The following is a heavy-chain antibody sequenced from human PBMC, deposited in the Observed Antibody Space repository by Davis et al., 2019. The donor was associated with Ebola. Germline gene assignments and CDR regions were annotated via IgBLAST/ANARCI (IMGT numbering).Heavy chain of an antibody. J-gene: IGHJ6*04. CDR3: ASGFRMDV. D-gene: IGHD3-10*01. V-gene: IGHV3-7*01. CDR2: IKQDGSEK. Sequence: GESLKISCAASGFTLSSYWMSWVRQAPGKGLEWVANIKQDGSEKDYVDSVKGRFTISRDKAKNSLYLQMNSLRAEDTAVYYCASGFRMDVWGNGTTVTVSS. CDR1: GFTLSSYW.